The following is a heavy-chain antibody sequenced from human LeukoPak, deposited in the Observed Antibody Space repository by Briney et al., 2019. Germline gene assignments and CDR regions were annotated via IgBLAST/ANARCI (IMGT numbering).Heavy chain of an antibody. Sequence: GGSLRLSCGASGFTFNNYAMTWVRQAPGKGLEWVSGIDSGGGATYHAESVKGRFTISRDNSKNTLYLQMNSLRAEDTAIYYCAKSVKYSKDGFDIWGPGTTVTVSS. CDR2: IDSGGGAT. V-gene: IGHV3-23*01. CDR3: AKSVKYSKDGFDI. D-gene: IGHD6-6*01. CDR1: GFTFNNYA. J-gene: IGHJ3*02.